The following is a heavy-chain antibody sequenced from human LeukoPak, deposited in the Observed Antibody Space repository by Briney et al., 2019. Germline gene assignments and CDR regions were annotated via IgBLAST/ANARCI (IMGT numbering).Heavy chain of an antibody. CDR3: ARGRDSGTFYYGMDV. Sequence: PGGSLRLSCAASGFTFSSYAMHWVRQAPGKGLEWVAVISYDGSNKYYADSVKGRLTISRDNAKNSVFLQMNSLRAEDTAVYYCARGRDSGTFYYGMDVWGQGTTVTVSS. CDR1: GFTFSSYA. V-gene: IGHV3-30-3*01. D-gene: IGHD1-1*01. J-gene: IGHJ6*02. CDR2: ISYDGSNK.